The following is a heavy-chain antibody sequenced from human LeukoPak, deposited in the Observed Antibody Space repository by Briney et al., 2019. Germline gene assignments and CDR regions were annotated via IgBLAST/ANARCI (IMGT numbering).Heavy chain of an antibody. D-gene: IGHD1-26*01. Sequence: SETLSLACTVSGGSLSRGDYYWSWIRQPPGKGLEWIGYIYYSGSTYYNPSLKSRVAISLDTSKNQFSLQLISVTAADTAVYYCARTHWIVGATFFDYWAREPWSPSPQ. CDR3: ARTHWIVGATFFDY. CDR2: IYYSGST. V-gene: IGHV4-30-4*08. CDR1: GGSLSRGDYY. J-gene: IGHJ4*02.